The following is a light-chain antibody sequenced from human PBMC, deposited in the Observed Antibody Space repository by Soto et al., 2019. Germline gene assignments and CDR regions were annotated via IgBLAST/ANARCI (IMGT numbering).Light chain of an antibody. CDR3: SQYSTSPLT. CDR2: GAS. J-gene: IGKJ4*01. Sequence: EIVLTQSPGTLSVSPGESAMLSCRASQGVGSNLAWYQQKPGQAPRLLIYGASSRATGIPDRFSGSGSGTDFTLTISRLAPEYFAVYSCSQYSTSPLTFGGGTKVDIK. CDR1: QGVGSN. V-gene: IGKV3-20*01.